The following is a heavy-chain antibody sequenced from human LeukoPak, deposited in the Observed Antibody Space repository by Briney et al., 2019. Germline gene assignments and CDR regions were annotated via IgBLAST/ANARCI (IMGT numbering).Heavy chain of an antibody. D-gene: IGHD6-19*01. Sequence: GGSLRLSCAASGFTFSTYSMNWVRQAPGKGLEWVSSISSSSSDTYYTDSVEGRFTISRDNAKNSLYLQMNNLRAEDTAVYYCARVAVAGYWGQGTLVTVSS. J-gene: IGHJ4*02. CDR2: ISSSSSDT. V-gene: IGHV3-21*01. CDR1: GFTFSTYS. CDR3: ARVAVAGY.